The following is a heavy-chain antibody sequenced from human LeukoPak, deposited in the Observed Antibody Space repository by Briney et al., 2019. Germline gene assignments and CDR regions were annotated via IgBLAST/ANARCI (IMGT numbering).Heavy chain of an antibody. Sequence: GGSLRLSCAASGFTFSSYGMNWVRQAPGKGLEYLSYIGISSDYTVYADSVKGRFTISRDNAKNSLYLEMKSLRVEDTAVYHCARDKDWAFDMWGRGTMVTVSS. CDR1: GFTFSSYG. V-gene: IGHV3-21*05. CDR3: ARDKDWAFDM. J-gene: IGHJ3*02. D-gene: IGHD2-15*01. CDR2: IGISSDYT.